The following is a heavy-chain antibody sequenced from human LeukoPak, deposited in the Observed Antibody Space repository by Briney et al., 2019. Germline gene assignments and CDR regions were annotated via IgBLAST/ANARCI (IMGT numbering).Heavy chain of an antibody. V-gene: IGHV5-51*01. D-gene: IGHD6-13*01. Sequence: GESLKISCKGSGYSFTSYWIGWVRQMTGKGLEWMGIIYPGDSDTRYSPSFQGQVTISADKSISTAYLQWSSLKASDTAMYYCARTSAAAEGAFDIWGQGTMVTVSS. J-gene: IGHJ3*02. CDR1: GYSFTSYW. CDR3: ARTSAAAEGAFDI. CDR2: IYPGDSDT.